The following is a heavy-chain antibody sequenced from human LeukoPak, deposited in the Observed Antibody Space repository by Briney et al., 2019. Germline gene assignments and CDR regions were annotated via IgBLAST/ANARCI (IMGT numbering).Heavy chain of an antibody. CDR1: GFTFSSYS. D-gene: IGHD3-10*01. J-gene: IGHJ5*02. Sequence: GGSLRLSCAASGFTFSSYSMNWVRQAPGKGLEWVSSISSSSYIYYADSVKGRFTISRDNAKNSLYLQMNSLRAEDTAVYYCAREKRGSGIYSLLPNWFDPWGQGTLVTVSS. CDR3: AREKRGSGIYSLLPNWFDP. CDR2: ISSSSYI. V-gene: IGHV3-21*04.